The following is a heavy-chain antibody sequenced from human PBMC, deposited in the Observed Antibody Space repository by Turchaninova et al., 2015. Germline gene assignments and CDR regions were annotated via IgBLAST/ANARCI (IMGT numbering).Heavy chain of an antibody. CDR1: GFTLSSDA. Sequence: EVMLVESGGGLVQLVGSLGGSGEDAGFTLSSDARTWGRQAPGKGREWVSIIRKSGSSTNYADLVRGRCPVSRDNSKNTLYLQMNSLRAEDTAVYYCTKDRIGSFYYYGMDVWGQGTTVTVSS. CDR2: IRKSGSST. J-gene: IGHJ6*02. CDR3: TKDRIGSFYYYGMDV. V-gene: IGHV3-23*04. D-gene: IGHD1-26*01.